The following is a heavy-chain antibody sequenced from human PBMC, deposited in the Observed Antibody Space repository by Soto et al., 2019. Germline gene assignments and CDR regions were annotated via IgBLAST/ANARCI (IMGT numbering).Heavy chain of an antibody. CDR3: ARQRGGYFDY. CDR1: GGSFSGYY. D-gene: IGHD6-25*01. V-gene: IGHV4-34*01. CDR2: INHSGST. Sequence: QVQLQQWGAGLLKPSETLSLTCAVYGGSFSGYYWSWIRQPPGKGLEWIGEINHSGSTNYNPSLKSRVTISVDTSKNQFSLKLSSVTAADTAVYCCARQRGGYFDYWGQGTLVTVSS. J-gene: IGHJ4*02.